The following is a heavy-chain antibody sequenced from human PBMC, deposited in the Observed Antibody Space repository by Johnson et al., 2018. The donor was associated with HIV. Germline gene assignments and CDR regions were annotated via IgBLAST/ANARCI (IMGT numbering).Heavy chain of an antibody. CDR1: AFAFSSYV. J-gene: IGHJ3*02. Sequence: QLVESGGGVVQPVRSLRLSCAASAFAFSSYVMHWVRQAPGKGLEWVAVISGSGGSTHYADSVKGRFTISRDNSKNTLYLQMNSLRAEDTAIYYCAKDRYYYDSSAYYYVHDAFDIWGQGTMVTVSS. CDR2: ISGSGGST. V-gene: IGHV3-23*04. D-gene: IGHD3-22*01. CDR3: AKDRYYYDSSAYYYVHDAFDI.